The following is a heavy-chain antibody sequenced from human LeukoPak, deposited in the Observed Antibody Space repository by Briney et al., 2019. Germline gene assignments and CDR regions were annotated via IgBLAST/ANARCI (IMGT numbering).Heavy chain of an antibody. V-gene: IGHV4-34*01. D-gene: IGHD2-21*01. Sequence: PSETLSLTCAVYGGSFSGYYWSWIRQPPGKGLEWIGSMYHTGNTNYNPSLKSRVTISVDTSKNQFSLKLRSVTAADTAVYYCARGSQFPDPWGQGTLVTVSP. CDR3: ARGSQFPDP. CDR2: MYHTGNT. CDR1: GGSFSGYY. J-gene: IGHJ5*02.